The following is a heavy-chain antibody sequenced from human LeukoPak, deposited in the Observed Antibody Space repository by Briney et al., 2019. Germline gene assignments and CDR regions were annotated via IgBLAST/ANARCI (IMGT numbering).Heavy chain of an antibody. CDR2: IDPSDSYT. Sequence: GESLKISCKGSGYSFTSYWINWVRQMPGKGLEWMGRIDPSDSYTNYSPSFQGHVTISADKSISTAYLQWSSLKASDTAMYYCAGQIHLRGVVIFTGSGFDIWGQGTMVTVSS. CDR3: AGQIHLRGVVIFTGSGFDI. D-gene: IGHD3-3*01. CDR1: GYSFTSYW. J-gene: IGHJ3*02. V-gene: IGHV5-10-1*01.